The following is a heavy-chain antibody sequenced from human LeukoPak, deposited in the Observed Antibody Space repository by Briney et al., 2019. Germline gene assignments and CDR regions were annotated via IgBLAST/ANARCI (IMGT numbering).Heavy chain of an antibody. V-gene: IGHV4-38-2*02. Sequence: KPSETLSLTCTVSGYSISSGYYWGWIRQPPGKGLEWIGSIYYSGSTYYNPSLKSRVTISVDTSKNQFSLRLSSVTAADTAVYYCARYDSAWGRGIWGQGTVVTVSS. CDR3: ARYDSAWGRGI. CDR1: GYSISSGYY. D-gene: IGHD3-16*01. CDR2: IYYSGST. J-gene: IGHJ3*02.